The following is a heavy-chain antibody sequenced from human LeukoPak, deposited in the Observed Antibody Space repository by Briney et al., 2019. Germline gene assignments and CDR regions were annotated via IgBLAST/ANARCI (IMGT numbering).Heavy chain of an antibody. CDR1: GGSISSSY. CDR2: IHYSGNT. CDR3: ARHNMPDDAFDI. J-gene: IGHJ3*02. D-gene: IGHD2-2*01. V-gene: IGHV4-59*01. Sequence: KSSETLSLTCTVSGGSISSSYWSWIRQPPGKGLEWIGYIHYSGNTNYTPTLKNRLTMSVDTSKNQFSLKLSSVTAADTAVYYCARHNMPDDAFDIWGQGTMVTVSS.